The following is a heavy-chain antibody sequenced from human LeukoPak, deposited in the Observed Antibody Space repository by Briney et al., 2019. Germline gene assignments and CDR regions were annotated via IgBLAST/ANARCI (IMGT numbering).Heavy chain of an antibody. Sequence: SETLSLTCAVYGGSFSGYYWRWIRQPPGKGLEWIGEINHSGSTNYNPSLKSRVTISVDTSKNQFSLKLSSVTAADTAVYYCARGPSGYSSGWYLFDYWGQGTLVTVSS. CDR1: GGSFSGYY. CDR3: ARGPSGYSSGWYLFDY. V-gene: IGHV4-34*01. CDR2: INHSGST. J-gene: IGHJ4*02. D-gene: IGHD6-19*01.